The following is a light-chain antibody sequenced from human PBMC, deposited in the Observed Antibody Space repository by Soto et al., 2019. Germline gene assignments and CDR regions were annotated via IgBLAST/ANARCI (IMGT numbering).Light chain of an antibody. V-gene: IGLV1-40*01. CDR1: SSNIGAGYD. CDR3: QSYDSSLSEV. J-gene: IGLJ1*01. CDR2: GNS. Sequence: QSVLTRPPSVSGAPGQRVTISCTGSSSNIGAGYDGHWYQQLPGTAPKLLIYGNSNRPSGVPDRFSGSKSGTSASLAITGLQAEDDADYYCQSYDSSLSEVFGTGTTVTVL.